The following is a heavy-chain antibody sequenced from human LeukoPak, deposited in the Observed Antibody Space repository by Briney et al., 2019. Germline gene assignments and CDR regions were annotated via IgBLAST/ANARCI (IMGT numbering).Heavy chain of an antibody. D-gene: IGHD3-9*01. CDR2: INPSGGST. V-gene: IGHV1-46*01. CDR1: GYTFTSYY. CDR3: ARDLSYDILTGLLWGWFDP. J-gene: IGHJ5*02. Sequence: ASVKVSCKASGYTFTSYYMHWVRQAPGQGLEWMGIINPSGGSTSYAQKFQGRVTMTRDTSTSTVYMELSSLRSEDTAVYYCARDLSYDILTGLLWGWFDPWGQGTLVTVSS.